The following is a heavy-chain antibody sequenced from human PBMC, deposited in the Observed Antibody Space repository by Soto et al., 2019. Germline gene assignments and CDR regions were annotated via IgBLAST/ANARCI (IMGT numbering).Heavy chain of an antibody. CDR3: ATDLTRELLWFGESTFGMDV. CDR1: GYTLTELS. Sequence: QVQLVQSGAEVKKPGASVKVSCKVSGYTLTELSMHWVRQAPGKGLEWMGGFDPEDGETIYAQKFQGRVTMTEDTSNDTAYIELSSPKSEGTAVYFCATDLTRELLWFGESTFGMDVWGQGTTVPVSS. J-gene: IGHJ6*02. V-gene: IGHV1-24*01. D-gene: IGHD3-10*01. CDR2: FDPEDGET.